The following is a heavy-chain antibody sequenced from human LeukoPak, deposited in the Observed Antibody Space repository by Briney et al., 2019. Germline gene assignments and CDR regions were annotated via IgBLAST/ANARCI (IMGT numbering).Heavy chain of an antibody. CDR1: GGSFSGYY. V-gene: IGHV4-34*01. CDR2: INHSGST. CDR3: ARNLRWLRFNWFDP. D-gene: IGHD5-12*01. J-gene: IGHJ5*02. Sequence: SSETLSLTCAVCGGSFSGYYWSWIRQPPGKGLEWIGEINHSGSTNYNPSLKSRVTISVDTSKNQFSLKLSSVTAADTAVYYCARNLRWLRFNWFDPWGQGTLVTVSS.